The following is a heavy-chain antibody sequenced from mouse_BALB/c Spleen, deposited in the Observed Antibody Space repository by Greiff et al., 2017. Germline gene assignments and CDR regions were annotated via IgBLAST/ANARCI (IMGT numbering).Heavy chain of an antibody. J-gene: IGHJ3*01. CDR3: ARYGNYVFAY. V-gene: IGHV3-8*02. CDR2: ISYSGST. CDR1: GDSITSGY. D-gene: IGHD2-1*01. Sequence: VHVKQSGPSLVKPSQTLSLTCSVTGDSITSGYWNWIRKLPGNKLEYMGYISYSGSTYYNPSLKSRISITRDTSKNQYYLQLNSVTTEDTATYYCARYGNYVFAYWGQGTLVTVSA.